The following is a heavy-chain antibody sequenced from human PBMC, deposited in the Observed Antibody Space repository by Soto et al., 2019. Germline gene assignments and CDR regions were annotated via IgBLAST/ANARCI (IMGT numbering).Heavy chain of an antibody. CDR1: GGTFSSYA. Sequence: ASVKVSCKASGGTFSSYAISWVRQAPGQGLEWMGGIIPSFGTANYAQKFQGRVTITADKSTSTAYMELSSLRSEDTAVYYCARWAAPYNWFDPWGQGTLVTVSS. D-gene: IGHD6-13*01. J-gene: IGHJ5*02. CDR2: IIPSFGTA. V-gene: IGHV1-69*06. CDR3: ARWAAPYNWFDP.